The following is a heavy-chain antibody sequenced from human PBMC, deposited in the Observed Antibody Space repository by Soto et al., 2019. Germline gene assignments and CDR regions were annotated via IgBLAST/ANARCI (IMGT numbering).Heavy chain of an antibody. CDR2: MNPDSGHT. CDR1: GYTFTSYD. J-gene: IGHJ4*02. CDR3: TRSRGGSNVNFDY. Sequence: QVQLVQSGAEVRTPGASVKVSCKASGYTFTSYDINWVRQATGQGPEWMGWMNPDSGHTGYVQKFQGRVTMTRNTAISTAYMELSSLRSEDTAVYYCTRSRGGSNVNFDYWGQGTLVTVSS. V-gene: IGHV1-8*01. D-gene: IGHD3-10*01.